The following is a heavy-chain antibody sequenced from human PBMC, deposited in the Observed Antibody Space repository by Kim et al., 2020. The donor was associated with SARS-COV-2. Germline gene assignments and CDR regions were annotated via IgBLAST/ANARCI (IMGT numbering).Heavy chain of an antibody. D-gene: IGHD3-10*01. CDR2: ISYDGSNK. CDR3: ARDFGRGFDY. Sequence: GGSLRLSCAASGFTFSSYAMHWVRQAPGKGLEWMALISYDGSNKYYADSVKGRFTIPRDNSKNTLYLQMNSLRAEDTAVYYCARDFGRGFDYWGQGTLVTVSS. CDR1: GFTFSSYA. V-gene: IGHV3-30-3*01. J-gene: IGHJ4*02.